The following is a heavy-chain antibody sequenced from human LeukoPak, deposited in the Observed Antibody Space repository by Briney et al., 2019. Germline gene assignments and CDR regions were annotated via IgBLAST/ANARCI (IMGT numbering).Heavy chain of an antibody. CDR2: ISGNSGTI. CDR1: GFTFDIYA. Sequence: PGGSLRLSCAASGFTFDIYAMNWVRQAPGKGLEWLSYISGNSGTIHYADSVEGRFTISRDNAKNSLYLQMNSLRAEDTGVYYCARDRGYSGYDLQYWGQGTLVTVSS. CDR3: ARDRGYSGYDLQY. J-gene: IGHJ4*02. D-gene: IGHD5-12*01. V-gene: IGHV3-48*01.